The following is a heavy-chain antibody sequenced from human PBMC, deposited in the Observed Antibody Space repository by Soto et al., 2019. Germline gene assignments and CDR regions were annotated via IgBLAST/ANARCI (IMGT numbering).Heavy chain of an antibody. J-gene: IGHJ6*02. CDR1: GGSISSSSYY. CDR2: IYYSGST. D-gene: IGHD2-2*01. CDR3: LVVPAARYYYYGMDV. Sequence: ASETLSLTCTVSGGSISSSSYYWGWIRQPPGKGLEWIGSIYYSGSTYYNPSLKSRVTISVDTSKNQFSLKLSSVTAADTAAYYCLVVPAARYYYYGMDVWGQGTTVTVSS. V-gene: IGHV4-39*01.